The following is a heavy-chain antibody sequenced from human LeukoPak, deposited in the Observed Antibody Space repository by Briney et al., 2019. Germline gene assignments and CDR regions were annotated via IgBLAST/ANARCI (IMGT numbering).Heavy chain of an antibody. D-gene: IGHD2-2*01. CDR2: FDPEDGET. CDR1: GYTLTELS. J-gene: IGHJ3*02. CDR3: ARRSTVPAARYKGGAFDI. Sequence: ASVKVSCKVSGYTLTELSVHWVRQAPGKGLEWMGTFDPEDGETIYAQKFQGRVTMTRDTSISTAYMELSRLRSDDTAVYYCARRSTVPAARYKGGAFDIWGQGTMVTVSS. V-gene: IGHV1-24*01.